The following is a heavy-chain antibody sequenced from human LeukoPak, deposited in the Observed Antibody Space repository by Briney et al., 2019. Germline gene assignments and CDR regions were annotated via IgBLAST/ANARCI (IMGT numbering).Heavy chain of an antibody. CDR2: IYYSGST. V-gene: IGHV4-59*08. CDR3: ARLEDGSVYYFDY. Sequence: SETLSLTCTVSGGSISSYYWSWIRQPPGKGLEWIGYIYYSGSTNYNPSLKSRVTISVDTSKNQFSLKLSSVTAADTAVYYCARLEDGSVYYFDYWGQGTLVTVSS. J-gene: IGHJ4*02. D-gene: IGHD2-15*01. CDR1: GGSISSYY.